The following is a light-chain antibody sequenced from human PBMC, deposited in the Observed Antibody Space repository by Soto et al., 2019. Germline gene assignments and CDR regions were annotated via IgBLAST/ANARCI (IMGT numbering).Light chain of an antibody. CDR1: QSVSSSY. Sequence: EIVLTQSPGTLSLSPGERATLSCRASQSVSSSYLAWYQQKPGQAPRLLIYGASSRATGIPDRFSGSGSGTDFTLTISTLEPEYFAVYYCQQYGSSPWTFGQGTKVEIK. CDR3: QQYGSSPWT. J-gene: IGKJ1*01. CDR2: GAS. V-gene: IGKV3-20*01.